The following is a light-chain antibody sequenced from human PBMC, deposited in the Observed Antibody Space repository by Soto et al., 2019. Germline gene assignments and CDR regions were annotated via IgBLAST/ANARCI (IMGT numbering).Light chain of an antibody. V-gene: IGKV3-11*01. CDR2: DAS. Sequence: EIVLTQSPATLSLSPGERATLSCRASQSVSSYLAWYHQKPGQAPRLLIYDASNRATGIPARFSGSGSGTDFTLTISSLEPEDFAVHYCQQRSNWPITFGQGTRLEIK. CDR3: QQRSNWPIT. CDR1: QSVSSY. J-gene: IGKJ5*01.